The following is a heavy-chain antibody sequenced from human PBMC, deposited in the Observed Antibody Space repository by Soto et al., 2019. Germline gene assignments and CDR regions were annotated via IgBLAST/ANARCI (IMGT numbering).Heavy chain of an antibody. J-gene: IGHJ4*02. CDR3: ARGGGPYYDFLTGSFDY. V-gene: IGHV3-53*01. Sequence: EVQLVESGGGLIQPGGSLRLSCAASGFTVSSNYMSWVRQAPGKGLEWVSVIYSGGSTYYADSVKGRFTISRDNSKNTLYLQMNSLRAEDTAVYYCARGGGPYYDFLTGSFDYWGQGTLVTVSS. CDR2: IYSGGST. CDR1: GFTVSSNY. D-gene: IGHD3-9*01.